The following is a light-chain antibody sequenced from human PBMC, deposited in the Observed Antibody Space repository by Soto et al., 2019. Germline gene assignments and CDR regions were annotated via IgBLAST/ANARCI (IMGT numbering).Light chain of an antibody. CDR1: NIGSKS. CDR2: YDS. V-gene: IGLV3-21*04. J-gene: IGLJ2*01. Sequence: SYELTQPPSVSVAPGKTARITCGGNNIGSKSVHWYQQKPGQAPVLVIYYDSDRPSGIPERFSGSNSGNTATLTISRVEDWDEADYYCQVWDSSSDHPVFGGGTKLTVL. CDR3: QVWDSSSDHPV.